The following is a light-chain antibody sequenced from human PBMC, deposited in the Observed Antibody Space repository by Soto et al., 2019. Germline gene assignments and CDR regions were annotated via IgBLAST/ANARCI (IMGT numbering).Light chain of an antibody. Sequence: QSSLTQPASVSGSPGQSITISCTGTSSDVGGYEFVSWYQQHPDNAPKLIIYGVSDRPSGESSRFSGSKSANTASLTISGLQAEDEADYYCSSYTSSGTYVFGTGTKVTVL. CDR2: GVS. CDR1: SSDVGGYEF. V-gene: IGLV2-14*01. J-gene: IGLJ1*01. CDR3: SSYTSSGTYV.